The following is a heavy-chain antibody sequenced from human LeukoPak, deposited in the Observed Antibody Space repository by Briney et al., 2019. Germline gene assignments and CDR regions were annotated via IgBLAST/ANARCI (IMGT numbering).Heavy chain of an antibody. Sequence: SETLSLTCTVSGGSISSYYWSWIRQPPGKGLEWIGYIYYSGSTNYNPSLKSRVTISVDTSQNQFSLKLSSVTAADTAVYYCARDYWGGITGTTREDYWGQGTLVTVSS. V-gene: IGHV4-59*01. D-gene: IGHD1-20*01. CDR3: ARDYWGGITGTTREDY. CDR1: GGSISSYY. J-gene: IGHJ4*02. CDR2: IYYSGST.